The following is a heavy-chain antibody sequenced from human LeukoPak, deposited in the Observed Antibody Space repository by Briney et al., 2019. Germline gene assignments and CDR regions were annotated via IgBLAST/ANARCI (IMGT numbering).Heavy chain of an antibody. CDR2: IIPIFGTA. V-gene: IGHV1-69*05. CDR3: ARDDCSGGSCFGY. CDR1: GGTFSSYA. D-gene: IGHD2-15*01. J-gene: IGHJ4*02. Sequence: SVKVSCKASGGTFSSYAISWVRQAPGQGLEWMGGIIPIFGTANYAQKFQGRDTITTDESTSTAYMELSSLRSEDTAVYYCARDDCSGGSCFGYWGQGTLVTVSS.